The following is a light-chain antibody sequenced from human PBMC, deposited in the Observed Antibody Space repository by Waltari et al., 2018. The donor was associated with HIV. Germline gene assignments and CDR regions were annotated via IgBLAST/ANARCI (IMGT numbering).Light chain of an antibody. V-gene: IGLV1-47*01. Sequence: QSVLTQPPSASATPGQRVTISCSGSSSNIGNYYVYWYQQHPGATPKVLIFRNNRRPSGVPDRFSGSKSGTSASRARSGLRSEDEADYYCATWDDSLSGVVFGGGTKLTVL. CDR1: SSNIGNYY. CDR2: RNN. J-gene: IGLJ2*01. CDR3: ATWDDSLSGVV.